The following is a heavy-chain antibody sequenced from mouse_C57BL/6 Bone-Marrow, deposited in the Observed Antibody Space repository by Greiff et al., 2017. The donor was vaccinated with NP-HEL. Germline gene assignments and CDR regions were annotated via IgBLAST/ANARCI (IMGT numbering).Heavy chain of an antibody. CDR2: IDPSDSYT. D-gene: IGHD1-1*01. V-gene: IGHV1-59*01. CDR1: GYTFTSYW. CDR3: ASKITTVVPYAMDY. J-gene: IGHJ4*01. Sequence: VQLQQPGAELVRPGTSVKLSCKASGYTFTSYWMHWVKQRPGQGLEWIGVIDPSDSYTNYNQKFKGKATLTVDTSSSTAYMQLSSLTSEDSAVYYCASKITTVVPYAMDYWGQGTSVTVSS.